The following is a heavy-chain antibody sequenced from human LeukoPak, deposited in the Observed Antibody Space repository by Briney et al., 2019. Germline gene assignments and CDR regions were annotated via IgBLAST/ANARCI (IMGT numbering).Heavy chain of an antibody. CDR1: GGSISSGDYY. D-gene: IGHD6-13*01. V-gene: IGHV4-30-4*08. Sequence: SETLSLTCTVSGGSISSGDYYWSWVRQPPGKGLEWIGYIYYSGSTYYNPSLKSRVTISVDTSKNQFSLKLSSVTAADTAVYYCAKPQDSSSWSYYFDYWGQGTLVTVSS. J-gene: IGHJ4*02. CDR3: AKPQDSSSWSYYFDY. CDR2: IYYSGST.